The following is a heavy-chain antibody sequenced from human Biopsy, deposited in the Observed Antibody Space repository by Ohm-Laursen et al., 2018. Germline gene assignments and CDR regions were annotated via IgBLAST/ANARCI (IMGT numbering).Heavy chain of an antibody. Sequence: SLRLSCTASGFIFSDYKMNWVRQPPGKGLEWVSSISTSGSSTNYADSVKGRFTVARDNAKNSLYLQLNSLRAEDTAVYYCARDSRRTAREGGMDVWGQGTTVTVSS. J-gene: IGHJ6*02. V-gene: IGHV3-21*01. D-gene: IGHD6-6*01. CDR2: ISTSGSST. CDR3: ARDSRRTAREGGMDV. CDR1: GFIFSDYK.